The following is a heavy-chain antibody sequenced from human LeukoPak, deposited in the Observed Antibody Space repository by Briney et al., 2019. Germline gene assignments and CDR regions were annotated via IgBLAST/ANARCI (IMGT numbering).Heavy chain of an antibody. V-gene: IGHV3-48*04. J-gene: IGHJ4*02. Sequence: GGSLRLSCAASGFTFSSYSLNWVRQAPGKGLEWVSYISSSGSTIYYADSVKGRFTISRDNAKNSLYLQMNSLRAEGTAVYYCASGSFAYFDYWGQGTLVTVSS. CDR1: GFTFSSYS. D-gene: IGHD1-26*01. CDR3: ASGSFAYFDY. CDR2: ISSSGSTI.